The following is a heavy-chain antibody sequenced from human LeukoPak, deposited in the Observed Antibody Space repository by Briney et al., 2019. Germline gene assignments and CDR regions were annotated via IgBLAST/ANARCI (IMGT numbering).Heavy chain of an antibody. J-gene: IGHJ3*02. CDR2: ISGEGSTT. Sequence: PGGSLGLSCAASGFTFSNFWMFWVRQAPGKGPVWVSRISGEGSTTTHAGSVKGRFTISRDNAKNMVYLQMNSLRPEDTALYYCAKAQYLSFDVFDSWGQGTMVTVSS. V-gene: IGHV3-74*01. D-gene: IGHD3-10*01. CDR3: AKAQYLSFDVFDS. CDR1: GFTFSNFW.